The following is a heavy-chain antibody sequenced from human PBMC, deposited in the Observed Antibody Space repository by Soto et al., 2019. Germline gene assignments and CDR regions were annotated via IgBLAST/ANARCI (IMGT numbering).Heavy chain of an antibody. D-gene: IGHD6-13*01. Sequence: SVKVSCKASVGTFSSYAISWVRQAPGQGLEWMGGIIPIFGTANYAQKFQGRVTITADESTSTAYMELSSLRSEDTAVYYCARVGTGSSWPFDYWGQGTLVTVSS. J-gene: IGHJ4*02. CDR2: IIPIFGTA. CDR3: ARVGTGSSWPFDY. V-gene: IGHV1-69*13. CDR1: VGTFSSYA.